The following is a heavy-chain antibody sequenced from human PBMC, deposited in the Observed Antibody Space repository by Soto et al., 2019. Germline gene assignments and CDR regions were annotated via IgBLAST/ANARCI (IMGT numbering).Heavy chain of an antibody. CDR2: IWYDGSNK. V-gene: IGHV3-33*01. CDR3: AREGDGGDLIIDY. J-gene: IGHJ4*02. Sequence: QVQLVESGGGVVQPGRSLRLSCAASGFTFSSYGMHWVRQAPGKGLEWVAVIWYDGSNKYYAGSVKGRFTISRDNSKNTLYLQMNSLRAEDTAVYYCAREGDGGDLIIDYWGQGTLVTVSS. D-gene: IGHD2-21*02. CDR1: GFTFSSYG.